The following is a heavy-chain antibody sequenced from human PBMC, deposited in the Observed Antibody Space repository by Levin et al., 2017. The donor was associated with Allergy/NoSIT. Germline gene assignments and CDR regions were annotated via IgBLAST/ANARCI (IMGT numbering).Heavy chain of an antibody. D-gene: IGHD3-10*01. J-gene: IGHJ4*02. V-gene: IGHV4-31*03. CDR1: GGSISSGGYY. Sequence: SQTLSLTCTVSGGSISSGGYYWSWIRQHPGKGLEWIGYIYYSGSTYYNPSLKSRVTISVDTSKNQFSLKLSSVTAADTAVYYCARGRRDVLLWFGELFDYWGQGTLVTVSS. CDR2: IYYSGST. CDR3: ARGRRDVLLWFGELFDY.